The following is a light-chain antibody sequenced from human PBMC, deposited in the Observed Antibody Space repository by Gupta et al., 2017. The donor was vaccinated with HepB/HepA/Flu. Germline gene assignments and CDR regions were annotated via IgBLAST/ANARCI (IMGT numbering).Light chain of an antibody. J-gene: IGKJ2*04. V-gene: IGKV3-20*01. CDR2: GVS. CDR3: QHTTTSLACS. CDR1: QAITSNF. Sequence: DIVLSQSPGTLSLAVGERATLSCRASQAITSNFLAWYQQTPGQAPRLLNHGVSTRATSIPDRFSGSGSGTDFTLFISRLEAEDFGVYCCQHTTTSLACSFGPGTKVEIK.